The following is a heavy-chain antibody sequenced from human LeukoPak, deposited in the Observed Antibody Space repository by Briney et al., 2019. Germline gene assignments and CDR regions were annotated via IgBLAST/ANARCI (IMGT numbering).Heavy chain of an antibody. J-gene: IGHJ4*02. CDR3: ARAPNGVYCTSSSCHLDY. D-gene: IGHD2-2*01. Sequence: LPGGSLRLSCAASGFTFSDYAMNWVRQAPGKGLEWVSTISGSGGNTYYAGSVKGRFTISRDNSKNTLYLQMNSLRAEDTAVYYCARAPNGVYCTSSSCHLDYWGQGTLVTVSS. V-gene: IGHV3-23*01. CDR2: ISGSGGNT. CDR1: GFTFSDYA.